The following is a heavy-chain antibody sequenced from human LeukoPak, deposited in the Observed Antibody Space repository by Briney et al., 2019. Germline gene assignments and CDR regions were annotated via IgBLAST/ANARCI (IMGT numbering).Heavy chain of an antibody. D-gene: IGHD1-26*01. CDR1: AFTFSDYS. V-gene: IGHV3-48*01. J-gene: IGHJ4*02. CDR2: ISGRSSTI. Sequence: GGSLRLSCAASAFTFSDYSMNWVRQAPGKGLEWISYISGRSSTIYYADSVRGRFTISRDNAKNSMYLQMNSLRAEDTAVYYCARDRVTSGSYFFDYWGQGTLVTVSS. CDR3: ARDRVTSGSYFFDY.